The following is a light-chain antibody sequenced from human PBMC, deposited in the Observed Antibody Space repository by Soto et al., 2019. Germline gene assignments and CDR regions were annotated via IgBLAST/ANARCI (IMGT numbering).Light chain of an antibody. V-gene: IGKV1-27*01. J-gene: IGKJ1*01. CDR1: QGISDY. Sequence: DILITQSPSSLSASVGDRVTITCRASQGISDYLAWYQQKPGKVPKLLIHSASTLQYGVPSRFSGSGSGTDFTLTISSLQPEDVATYYCQKYNGAPWTFGQGTKVEIK. CDR2: SAS. CDR3: QKYNGAPWT.